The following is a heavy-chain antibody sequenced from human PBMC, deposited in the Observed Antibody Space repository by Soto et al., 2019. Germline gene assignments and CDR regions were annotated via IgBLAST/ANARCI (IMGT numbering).Heavy chain of an antibody. CDR2: ISGGIGST. CDR3: AEGAARYFDY. J-gene: IGHJ4*02. D-gene: IGHD1-26*01. V-gene: IGHV3-23*01. CDR1: GSSFGTYA. Sequence: GGSLRLSCVASGSSFGTYAMTWVRQVPGKGLEWVSTISGGIGSTFYADSVKGRFTISRDISKKMLFLHMNGLRGEDTGTYYCAEGAARYFDYWGRGTLVTVSS.